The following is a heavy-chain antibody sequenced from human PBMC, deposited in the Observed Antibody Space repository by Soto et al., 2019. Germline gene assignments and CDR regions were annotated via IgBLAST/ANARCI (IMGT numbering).Heavy chain of an antibody. Sequence: QVQLVQSGAEVKKPGSSVKVSCKASGGTFSSYAISWVRQAPGQGLEWMGGIIPIFGTANYAQKFQGRVTSTADESTSTAYMELSSLRSEDTAVYYCASPDCSGGSCMGYYFDYWGQGTLVTVSS. CDR2: IIPIFGTA. J-gene: IGHJ4*02. V-gene: IGHV1-69*01. D-gene: IGHD2-15*01. CDR3: ASPDCSGGSCMGYYFDY. CDR1: GGTFSSYA.